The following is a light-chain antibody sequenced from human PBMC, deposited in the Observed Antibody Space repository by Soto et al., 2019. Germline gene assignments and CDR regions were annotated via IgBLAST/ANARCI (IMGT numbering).Light chain of an antibody. CDR2: WAS. Sequence: SCWSSQSVLKSSNNLNYLAWYQQKPGQPPRLLISWASSRESGVPDRFSGSGSGTDFTLTVSSLQAEDVAVYYCQQHYTPPWTFGQGTKVEIK. J-gene: IGKJ1*01. CDR3: QQHYTPPWT. CDR1: QSVLKSSNNLNY. V-gene: IGKV4-1*01.